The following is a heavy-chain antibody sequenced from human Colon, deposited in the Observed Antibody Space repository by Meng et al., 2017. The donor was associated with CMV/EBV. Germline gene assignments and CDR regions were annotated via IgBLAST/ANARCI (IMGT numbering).Heavy chain of an antibody. V-gene: IGHV5-51*01. J-gene: IGHJ4*02. D-gene: IGHD6-13*01. CDR3: ARSSSSFFDY. CDR2: NYPRDSDT. Sequence: GESLKISGKVSGHTSTNYWLGWVRQLPGKGLGWVEINYPRDSDTIYSPSFEGQVTISADNSINTAYLQWSSLKASDTAMYYCARSSSSFFDYWGQGTLVTVSS. CDR1: GHTSTNYW.